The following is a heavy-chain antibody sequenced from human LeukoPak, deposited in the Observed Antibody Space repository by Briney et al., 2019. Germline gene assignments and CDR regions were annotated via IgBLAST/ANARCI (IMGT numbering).Heavy chain of an antibody. Sequence: PGGSLRLSCAASGFTFDDYGMSWVRQAPGKGLEWVSGINWNGSSTGYADSVKGRFTISRDNAKNSLYLQMNSLRAEDTALYYCARDRMAYYDSSGITAYDAFDIWGQGTMVTVSA. CDR3: ARDRMAYYDSSGITAYDAFDI. J-gene: IGHJ3*02. CDR1: GFTFDDYG. D-gene: IGHD3-22*01. CDR2: INWNGSST. V-gene: IGHV3-20*04.